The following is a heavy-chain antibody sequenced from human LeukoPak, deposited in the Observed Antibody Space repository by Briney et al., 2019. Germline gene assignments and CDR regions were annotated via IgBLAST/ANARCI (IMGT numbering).Heavy chain of an antibody. D-gene: IGHD1-1*01. V-gene: IGHV3-21*01. J-gene: IGHJ5*02. CDR3: ARDLYTGTTGIPQWFDP. CDR1: GFTFSSYS. CDR2: ISSSSSYI. Sequence: PGGSLRLSCAASGFTFSSYSMNWVRQAPGKGLEWVSSISSSSSYIYYADSVKGRFTISRDNAKNSLYLQMNSLRAEDTAVYYCARDLYTGTTGIPQWFDPWDQGTLVTVSS.